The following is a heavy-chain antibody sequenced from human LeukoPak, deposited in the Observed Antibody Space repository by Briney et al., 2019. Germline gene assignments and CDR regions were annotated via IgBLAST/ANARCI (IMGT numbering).Heavy chain of an antibody. V-gene: IGHV4-61*01. CDR1: GVSINTCFYY. J-gene: IGHJ4*02. Sequence: PSETLSLTCDVSGVSINTCFYYWTWIRQPSGKGLEWIGYKYYSGSTRYNSSLRSRLTISLDTSKNQFSLRLTSVTAADTAVYYCARGRSYGFDFNSWGPGTLVIVSS. CDR3: ARGRSYGFDFNS. D-gene: IGHD5-18*01. CDR2: KYYSGST.